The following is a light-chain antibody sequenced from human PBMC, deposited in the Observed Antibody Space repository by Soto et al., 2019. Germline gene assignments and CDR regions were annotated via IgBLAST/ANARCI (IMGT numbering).Light chain of an antibody. CDR1: TSNIGAGYA. CDR2: GTT. J-gene: IGLJ3*02. Sequence: QSALTQPPSVSGAPGQRVTISCTGNTSNIGAGYAVHWYKQLPGTAPKLLIFGTTNRPAGVPERFSGSRSGSSASLAITGLQAEDEADYFCQSYESRLSASVLFGGGTKLTVL. V-gene: IGLV1-40*01. CDR3: QSYESRLSASVL.